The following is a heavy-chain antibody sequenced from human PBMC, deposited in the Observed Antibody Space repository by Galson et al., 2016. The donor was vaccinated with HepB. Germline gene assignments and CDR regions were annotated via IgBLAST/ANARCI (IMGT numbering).Heavy chain of an antibody. D-gene: IGHD6-13*01. CDR3: AKGSRDLSSRPFYFDY. J-gene: IGHJ4*01. CDR2: ISVSGSYT. CDR1: GFKFSDYY. V-gene: IGHV3-11*06. Sequence: SLRLSCAASGFKFSDYYMSWIRQAPGKGLEWVSHISVSGSYTKYADSVKGRFTISRDNAKNSLYLQMNSLRAEDTAVYYCAKGSRDLSSRPFYFDYWGHGTLVTVSP.